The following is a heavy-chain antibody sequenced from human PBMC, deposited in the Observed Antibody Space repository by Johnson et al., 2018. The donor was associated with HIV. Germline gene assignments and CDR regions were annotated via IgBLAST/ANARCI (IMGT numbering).Heavy chain of an antibody. D-gene: IGHD7-27*01. CDR1: GFTFSSYA. CDR3: ARDLTNWGVGDAFDI. Sequence: QVQLVESGGAVVQPGRSLRLSCAASGFTFSSYAMHWVRQAPGKGLAWVAVISYDGSNKYYADSVKGRFTISRDNSKNTLYLQMNSLRAEDTAVYYCARDLTNWGVGDAFDIWGQGTMVTVSS. V-gene: IGHV3-30-3*01. CDR2: ISYDGSNK. J-gene: IGHJ3*02.